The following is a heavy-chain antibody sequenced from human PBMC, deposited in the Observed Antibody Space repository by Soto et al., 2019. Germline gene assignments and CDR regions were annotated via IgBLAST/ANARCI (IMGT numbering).Heavy chain of an antibody. Sequence: QVQLQESGPGLVKPSGTLSLNCAVSGDSMTNTNWWSWVRQPPGKGLEWIGEIYHSGSTNYNPSRRSRVTMSVDKSKNQFSLNLTSVTAADTAIYYCAKRSLRRLRFVETHWGQGTLVTVSS. CDR2: IYHSGST. V-gene: IGHV4-4*02. J-gene: IGHJ4*02. CDR1: GDSMTNTNW. CDR3: AKRSLRRLRFVETH. D-gene: IGHD3-3*01.